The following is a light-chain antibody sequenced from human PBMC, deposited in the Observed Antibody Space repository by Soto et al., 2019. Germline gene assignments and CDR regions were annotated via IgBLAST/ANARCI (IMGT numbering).Light chain of an antibody. CDR1: SSDVGSFNY. Sequence: QSALTQPASVSGSPGQSIAISCTGTSSDVGSFNYVSWYQQHPGKVPKLMFYDVSNRPSGVSDRFSGSKSGNTASLTISGLQAEDEADYYCSSYTTSSTYVFGTGTKLTVL. V-gene: IGLV2-14*01. J-gene: IGLJ1*01. CDR2: DVS. CDR3: SSYTTSSTYV.